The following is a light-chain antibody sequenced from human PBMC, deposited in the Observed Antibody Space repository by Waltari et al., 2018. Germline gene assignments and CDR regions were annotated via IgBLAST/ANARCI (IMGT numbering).Light chain of an antibody. J-gene: IGKJ2*01. CDR3: QQYDDFPPYT. CDR2: DAS. Sequence: DIQMTQSPSSLSASVGDRVTITCQASQDISNHLNWYQQKAGKAPKLLIYDASNLEIGVPSRFSGRGSGTHITFTISSLQPEDVATYYCQQYDDFPPYTFGQGTKVDIK. CDR1: QDISNH. V-gene: IGKV1-33*01.